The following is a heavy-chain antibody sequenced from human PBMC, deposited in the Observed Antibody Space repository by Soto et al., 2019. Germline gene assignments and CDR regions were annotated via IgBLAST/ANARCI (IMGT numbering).Heavy chain of an antibody. V-gene: IGHV3-21*01. D-gene: IGHD2-15*01. CDR1: GFTFSSYS. J-gene: IGHJ4*02. Sequence: EVQLVESGGGLVKPGGSLRLSCAASGFTFSSYSMNWVRQAPGKWLEWVSSISSSSSYIYYADSVKGRFTISRDNAKNSLYLQLNSLRAEDTAVYYCARDACSGGSCYLHFDYWGQGTLVTVSS. CDR3: ARDACSGGSCYLHFDY. CDR2: ISSSSSYI.